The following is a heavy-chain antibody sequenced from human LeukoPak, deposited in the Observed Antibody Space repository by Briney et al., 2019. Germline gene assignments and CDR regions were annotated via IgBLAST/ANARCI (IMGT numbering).Heavy chain of an antibody. Sequence: GGSLRLSRAASGFTFSSYALEWVGQAPVKEMEWVSGIRGSGSSTYYADSVKGRFTISRDISKNTLYLQMNSLRAEDTAIYYCARGGITTRRFDPWGQGTLVTVSA. CDR3: ARGGITTRRFDP. D-gene: IGHD6-6*01. CDR1: GFTFSSYA. V-gene: IGHV3-23*01. J-gene: IGHJ5*02. CDR2: IRGSGSST.